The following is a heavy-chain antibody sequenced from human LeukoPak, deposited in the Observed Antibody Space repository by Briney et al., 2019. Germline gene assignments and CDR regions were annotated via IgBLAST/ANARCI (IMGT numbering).Heavy chain of an antibody. D-gene: IGHD3-22*01. J-gene: IGHJ4*02. V-gene: IGHV3-30*02. CDR1: GFTFSSYG. CDR3: AKDGSRDYYDSSGTYFDY. CDR2: IRYYGSNK. Sequence: GGSLRLPCAASGFTFSSYGMHWVRQAPGKGLEWVAFIRYYGSNKYYADSVKGRFTISRDNSKNTLYLQMNSLRAEDTAVYYCAKDGSRDYYDSSGTYFDYWGQGTLVTVSS.